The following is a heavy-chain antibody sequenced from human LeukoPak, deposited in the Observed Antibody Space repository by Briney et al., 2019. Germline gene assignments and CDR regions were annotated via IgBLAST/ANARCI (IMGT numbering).Heavy chain of an antibody. Sequence: GGSLRLSCAASGFTFDDHAMYWVRQAPGKGLEWVSGINWDATRIGYADAVKGRFTISRDSAKKSLYLQMNSLRAEDTALYYCARASYYYDTTGLGAFDILGQGTLVTVSS. CDR2: INWDATRI. J-gene: IGHJ3*02. CDR1: GFTFDDHA. CDR3: ARASYYYDTTGLGAFDI. V-gene: IGHV3-9*01. D-gene: IGHD3-22*01.